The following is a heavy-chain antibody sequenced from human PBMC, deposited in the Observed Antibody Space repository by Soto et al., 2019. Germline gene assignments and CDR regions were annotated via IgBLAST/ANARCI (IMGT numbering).Heavy chain of an antibody. D-gene: IGHD7-27*01. V-gene: IGHV3-48*04. CDR2: ISSSSSTI. CDR3: ARDQNYHEFWGSPDY. CDR1: GFTFSSYS. Sequence: GGSLRLSCAASGFTFSSYSMNWVRQAPGKGLEWVSYISSSSSTIYYAGSVKGRFTISRDNAKNSLYLQMNSLRAEDTAVYYCARDQNYHEFWGSPDYWGQGTLVTVSS. J-gene: IGHJ4*02.